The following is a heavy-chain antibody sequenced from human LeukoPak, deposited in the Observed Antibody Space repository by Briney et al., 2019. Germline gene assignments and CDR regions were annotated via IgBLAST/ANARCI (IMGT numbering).Heavy chain of an antibody. CDR3: ARVHYYYDSSGYYFDAFDI. D-gene: IGHD3-22*01. CDR1: GGSISSYY. J-gene: IGHJ3*02. V-gene: IGHV4-59*12. CDR2: IYYTGST. Sequence: PSETLSLTCTVSGGSISSYYWSWIRQPPGKGLEWIGYIYYTGSTNYNPSLKSRVTISVDKSKNQFSLKLSSVTAADTAVYYCARVHYYYDSSGYYFDAFDIWGQGTMVTVSS.